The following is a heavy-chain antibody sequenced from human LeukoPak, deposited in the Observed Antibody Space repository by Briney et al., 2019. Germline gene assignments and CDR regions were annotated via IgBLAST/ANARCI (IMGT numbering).Heavy chain of an antibody. CDR3: ARVKYSGSYYGVDY. CDR1: GDFMRSADYY. V-gene: IGHV4-30-4*08. CDR2: IYYSGST. D-gene: IGHD1-26*01. J-gene: IGHJ4*02. Sequence: SETLSLTCTVSGDFMRSADYYWSWIRQPPGKGLEWIGYIYYSGSTYYNPSLKSRFIISADTSKNQFSLKLSSVTAADTAVYYCARVKYSGSYYGVDYWGQGTLVTVSS.